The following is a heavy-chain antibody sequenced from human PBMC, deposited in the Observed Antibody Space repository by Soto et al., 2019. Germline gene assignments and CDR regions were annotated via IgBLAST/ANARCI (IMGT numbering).Heavy chain of an antibody. J-gene: IGHJ4*02. Sequence: GGSLRLSCAASGFTFSSDWMHWVRQAPGKGLVWVSRINTDGSNTNYADSVKGRFTVSRDKAKNTLYVQMTSLRAEDTAVYYCGFTSSRSSSLVFDYWGQGTLVTVSS. D-gene: IGHD6-6*01. CDR1: GFTFSSDW. CDR3: GFTSSRSSSLVFDY. V-gene: IGHV3-74*01. CDR2: INTDGSNT.